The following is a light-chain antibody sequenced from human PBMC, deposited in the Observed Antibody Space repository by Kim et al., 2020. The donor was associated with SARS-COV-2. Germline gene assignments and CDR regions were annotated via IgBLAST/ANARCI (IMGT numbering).Light chain of an antibody. CDR2: GAS. V-gene: IGKV3-20*01. J-gene: IGKJ2*01. CDR3: QQYGSSPYT. Sequence: LSPGERGTLSRRASQSVSRSYLAWYQPKPGQAPRLLIYGASSRATGIPDRFSGSGSGTAFTLTISRLEPEDFAVYYCQQYGSSPYTFGQGTKLEIK. CDR1: QSVSRSY.